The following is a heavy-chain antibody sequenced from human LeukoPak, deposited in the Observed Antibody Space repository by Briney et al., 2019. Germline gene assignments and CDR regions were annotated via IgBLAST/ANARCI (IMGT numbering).Heavy chain of an antibody. Sequence: ASVKVSCKSSGYTFTSYYMYTVRQAPGQGLERMGIINPSGGSTSYVQKFQGRVTMTRDTSTSTVYMELSSLRSEDTAVYYCARDSGMVRGTVDYWGQGTLVTVSS. CDR1: GYTFTSYY. CDR2: INPSGGST. V-gene: IGHV1-46*01. D-gene: IGHD3-10*01. CDR3: ARDSGMVRGTVDY. J-gene: IGHJ4*02.